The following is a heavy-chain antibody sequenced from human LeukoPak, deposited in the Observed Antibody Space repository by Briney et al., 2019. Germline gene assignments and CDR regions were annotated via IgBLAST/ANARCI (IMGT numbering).Heavy chain of an antibody. CDR1: GFTFSTYW. Sequence: LTGGSLRLSCAASGFTFSTYWMGWVRQAPGKGLEWVANIEEYGNEIHYVDSVKGRFTISRDNTKTSLYLQMNSLRVEDTAVYYCARPSFRTGSYFDHWGQGTLVTVSS. V-gene: IGHV3-7*01. D-gene: IGHD3/OR15-3a*01. CDR2: IEEYGNEI. J-gene: IGHJ4*02. CDR3: ARPSFRTGSYFDH.